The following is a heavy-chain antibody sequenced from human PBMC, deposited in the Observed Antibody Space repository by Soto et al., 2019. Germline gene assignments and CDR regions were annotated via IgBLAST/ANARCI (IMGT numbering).Heavy chain of an antibody. Sequence: SETLSLTCTFSGGSISSYYWSWIRQPPGKGLEWIGYIYYSGSTNYNPSLKSRVTISVDTSKNQFSLKLSSVTAADTAVYYCAGSVVVTAIDYWGQGTLVTVSS. CDR3: AGSVVVTAIDY. V-gene: IGHV4-59*01. CDR1: GGSISSYY. CDR2: IYYSGST. J-gene: IGHJ4*02. D-gene: IGHD2-21*02.